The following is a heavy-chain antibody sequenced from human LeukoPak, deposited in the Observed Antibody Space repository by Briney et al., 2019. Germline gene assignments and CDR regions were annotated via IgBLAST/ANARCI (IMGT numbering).Heavy chain of an antibody. CDR2: INHSGST. J-gene: IGHJ3*02. V-gene: IGHV4-34*01. CDR3: ARGRDYDFWSGYYRSPRDAFDI. D-gene: IGHD3-3*01. Sequence: SETLSLTCAVYGGSFSGYYWSWIRQPPGKGLEWIGEINHSGSTNYNPSLKRRVTISLDTSKNQFSLKLSSVTAADTAVYYCARGRDYDFWSGYYRSPRDAFDIWGQGTMVTVSS. CDR1: GGSFSGYY.